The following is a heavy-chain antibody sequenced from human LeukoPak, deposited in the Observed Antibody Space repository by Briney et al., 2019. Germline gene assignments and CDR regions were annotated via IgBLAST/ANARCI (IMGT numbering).Heavy chain of an antibody. D-gene: IGHD1-14*01. CDR3: AAGEAFDI. J-gene: IGHJ3*02. CDR1: GGSFSGYY. V-gene: IGHV4-34*01. Sequence: PSGTLSLTCAVYGGSFSGYYWSWIRQPPGKGLEWVGEINHSGSTNYNPSLKSRVTISVDTSKNQFSLKLSSVTAADTAVYYCAAGEAFDIWGQGTMVTVSS. CDR2: INHSGST.